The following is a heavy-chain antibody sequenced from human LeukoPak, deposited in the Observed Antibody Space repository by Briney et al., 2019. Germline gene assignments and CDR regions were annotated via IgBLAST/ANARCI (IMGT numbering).Heavy chain of an antibody. Sequence: SETLSLTCAISGDSISNHIYYWDWIRQTPGKGLEWIGAVYYTGNAYYNPSLKSRVTISVDTSDNRFSLHLSSVNAADTAIYYCARLRALSGHRGAFDIWGQGTLVTVSS. CDR1: GDSISNHIYY. D-gene: IGHD5/OR15-5a*01. CDR2: VYYTGNA. J-gene: IGHJ3*02. CDR3: ARLRALSGHRGAFDI. V-gene: IGHV4-39*01.